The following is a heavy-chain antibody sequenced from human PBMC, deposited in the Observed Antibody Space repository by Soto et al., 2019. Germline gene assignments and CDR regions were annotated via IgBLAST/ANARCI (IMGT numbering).Heavy chain of an antibody. V-gene: IGHV4-39*01. J-gene: IGHJ6*02. CDR3: ALVVGYYYYGMDV. CDR2: IYYSGST. D-gene: IGHD2-15*01. Sequence: SETLSLTCTASGGSISSSSYYWGWIRQPPGKGLEWIGSIYYSGSTYYNPSLKSRVTISVDTSKNQFSLKLSSVTAADTAVYYCALVVGYYYYGMDVWGQGTTVTVSS. CDR1: GGSISSSSYY.